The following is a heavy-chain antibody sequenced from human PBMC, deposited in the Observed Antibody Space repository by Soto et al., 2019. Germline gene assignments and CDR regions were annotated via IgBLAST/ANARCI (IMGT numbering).Heavy chain of an antibody. CDR2: ISGSGGST. D-gene: IGHD3-3*01. V-gene: IGHV3-23*01. CDR3: AAGGGENFWSGYYQNEGSDY. J-gene: IGHJ4*02. Sequence: PGGSLRLSCAASGFTFSSYAMSWVRQAPGKGLEWVSAISGSGGSTYYADSVKGRFTISRDNSKNTLYLQMNSLRAEDTAVYYCAAGGGENFWSGYYQNEGSDYWGQGPLVTVSS. CDR1: GFTFSSYA.